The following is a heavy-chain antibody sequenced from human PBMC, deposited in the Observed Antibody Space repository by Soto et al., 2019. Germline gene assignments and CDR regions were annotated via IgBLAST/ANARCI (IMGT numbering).Heavy chain of an antibody. D-gene: IGHD6-13*01. J-gene: IGHJ4*02. Sequence: SETLSLTCTVSGGSISSSSYYWGWIRQPPGKGLEWIGSIYYSGSTYYNPSLKSRVTISVDTSKNQFSLKLSSVTAADTAVYYCAGEKPYSSSWYHDYWGQGTLVTVSS. V-gene: IGHV4-39*02. CDR1: GGSISSSSYY. CDR2: IYYSGST. CDR3: AGEKPYSSSWYHDY.